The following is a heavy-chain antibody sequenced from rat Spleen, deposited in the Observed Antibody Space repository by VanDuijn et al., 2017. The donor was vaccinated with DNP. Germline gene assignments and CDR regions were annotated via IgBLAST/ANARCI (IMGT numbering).Heavy chain of an antibody. CDR2: ISYEGSST. CDR1: GFTFSNYY. Sequence: EVQLVESGGGLVQPGRSLKLSCAASGFTFSNYYMAWVRQAPRKGLEWVATISYEGSSTYYRDSVKGRFTISRDNAKSTLYLQMDSLRSEDTATYYCATQGQLGITWFAYWGQGTLVTVSS. D-gene: IGHD1-10*01. V-gene: IGHV5-7*01. CDR3: ATQGQLGITWFAY. J-gene: IGHJ3*01.